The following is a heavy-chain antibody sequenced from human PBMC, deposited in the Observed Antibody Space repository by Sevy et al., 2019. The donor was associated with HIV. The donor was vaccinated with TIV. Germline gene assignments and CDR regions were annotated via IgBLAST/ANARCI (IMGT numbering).Heavy chain of an antibody. CDR2: ISSSSSTI. D-gene: IGHD6-13*01. Sequence: GESLKISCAASGFTFSSYGMNWVRQAPGKGLEWVSYISSSSSTIYYVDSVKGRFTISRDNAKNSLYLQMNSLRDEDTAVYYCARDGWQQVGQELRAGFDYWGQGTLVTVSS. CDR3: ARDGWQQVGQELRAGFDY. CDR1: GFTFSSYG. J-gene: IGHJ4*02. V-gene: IGHV3-48*02.